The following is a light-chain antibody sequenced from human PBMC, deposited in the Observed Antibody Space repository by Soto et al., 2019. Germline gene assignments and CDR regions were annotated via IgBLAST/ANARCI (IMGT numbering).Light chain of an antibody. CDR2: GAS. CDR3: PQYSDWPLT. V-gene: IGKV3-15*01. CDR1: QSLSSN. Sequence: EIVMTQSPATLSVSPGERATLSCRASQSLSSNLAWYQQCPGQAPRLLIYGASTRATGIPARFSGSGSGTEFTLTISRLQSEEFETYFCPQYSDWPLTFGGGKTVEIK. J-gene: IGKJ4*01.